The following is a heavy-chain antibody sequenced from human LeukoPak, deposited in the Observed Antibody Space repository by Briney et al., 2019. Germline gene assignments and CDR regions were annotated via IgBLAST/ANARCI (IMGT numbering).Heavy chain of an antibody. CDR3: ARNPPTHDY. CDR1: GGSFSGCY. CDR2: INHSGST. V-gene: IGHV4-34*01. Sequence: SETLSLTCAVYGGSFSGCYWSWICQPPGKGLEWIGEINHSGSTNYNPSLKSRVTISVDTSKNQFSLKLSSVTAADTAVYYCARNPPTHDYWGQGTLVTVSS. J-gene: IGHJ4*02.